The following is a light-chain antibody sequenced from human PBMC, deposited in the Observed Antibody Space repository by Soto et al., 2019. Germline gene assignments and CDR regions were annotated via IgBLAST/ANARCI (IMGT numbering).Light chain of an antibody. CDR2: DVT. CDR1: SRDVGAYNY. V-gene: IGLV2-14*01. CDR3: SSHSNITPYV. Sequence: QSALTQPASVSGSPGQSITTSCTGTSRDVGAYNYVSWYQQHPGKAPKLMVYDVTNRPSGVSDRFSGSKSGNTASLTISGLQAEDEADYFCSSHSNITPYVFGTGTKVTVL. J-gene: IGLJ1*01.